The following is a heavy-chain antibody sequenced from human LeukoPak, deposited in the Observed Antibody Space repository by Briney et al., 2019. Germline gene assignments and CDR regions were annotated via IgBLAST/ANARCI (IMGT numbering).Heavy chain of an antibody. Sequence: GGSLRLSCAASGFTFDDYAMHWVRQAPGKGLEWVSGISWNSGSIGYADSVKGRFTISRDNAKNSLYLQMNSLRAEDTALYYCAKFGQQLVPYYFDYWSQGTLVTVSS. V-gene: IGHV3-9*01. J-gene: IGHJ4*02. CDR1: GFTFDDYA. CDR2: ISWNSGSI. D-gene: IGHD6-13*01. CDR3: AKFGQQLVPYYFDY.